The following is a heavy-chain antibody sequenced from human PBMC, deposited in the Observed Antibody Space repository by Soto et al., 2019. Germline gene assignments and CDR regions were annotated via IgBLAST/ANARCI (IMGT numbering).Heavy chain of an antibody. CDR1: GGFISSGNYY. CDR3: ARDFRVAAAGSGFGP. D-gene: IGHD6-13*01. J-gene: IGHJ5*02. V-gene: IGHV4-31*03. Sequence: SETLSLTCTVSGGFISSGNYYWSWIRHHPGKGLEWLGFMYHSGTMFYNPALQTRITMSVDTSKNQFSLKLTSVTVADTAVYYCARDFRVAAAGSGFGPWGQGTMVTV. CDR2: MYHSGTM.